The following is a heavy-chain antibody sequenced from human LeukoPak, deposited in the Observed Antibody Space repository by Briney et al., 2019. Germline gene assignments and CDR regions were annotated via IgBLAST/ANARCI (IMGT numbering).Heavy chain of an antibody. CDR3: AKAGIAVPATPEY. J-gene: IGHJ4*02. CDR1: GFTFSSYA. D-gene: IGHD6-19*01. CDR2: VSSSGGTT. Sequence: GGSLRLSCAASGFTFSSYAMNWVRQAPGKGLEWVSVVSSSGGTTYYSDSVKGRFIISRDNSKNTLYLQMNSLRAEDTAVYYCAKAGIAVPATPEYCGQGTQVTVSS. V-gene: IGHV3-23*01.